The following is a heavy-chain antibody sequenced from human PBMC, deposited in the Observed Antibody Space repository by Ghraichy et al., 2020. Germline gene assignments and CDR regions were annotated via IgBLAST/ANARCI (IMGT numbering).Heavy chain of an antibody. CDR2: IYHSGST. CDR1: GGSISSSNW. J-gene: IGHJ4*02. CDR3: ARKGGYSSSYGKVTPLYYFDY. Sequence: GTLSLTCAVSGGSISSSNWWSWVRQPPGKGLEWIGEIYHSGSTNYNPSLKSRVTISVDKSKNQFSLKLSSVTAADTAVYYCARKGGYSSSYGKVTPLYYFDYWGQGTLVTVSS. D-gene: IGHD6-13*01. V-gene: IGHV4-4*02.